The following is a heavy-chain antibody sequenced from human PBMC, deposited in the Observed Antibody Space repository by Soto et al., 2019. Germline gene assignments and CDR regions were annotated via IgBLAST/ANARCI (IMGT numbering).Heavy chain of an antibody. D-gene: IGHD3-3*02. CDR3: AKSPGISRFGLKHNWFDP. V-gene: IGHV3-23*01. CDR1: GFTFSSYA. CDR2: ISGSGGST. J-gene: IGHJ5*02. Sequence: GGSLRLSCAASGFTFSSYAMSWVRQAPGKGLEWVSAISGSGGSTYYADSVKGRFTISRDNSKNTLYLQMNSLRAEDTAVYYCAKSPGISRFGLKHNWFDPWGQGTLVTVSS.